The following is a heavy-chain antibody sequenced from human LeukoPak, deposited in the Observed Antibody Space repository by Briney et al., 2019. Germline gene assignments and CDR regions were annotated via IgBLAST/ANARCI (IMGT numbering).Heavy chain of an antibody. J-gene: IGHJ5*02. V-gene: IGHV5-51*01. CDR2: IYPGDSDT. CDR3: ARSGYSYGFGWFDP. Sequence: GESLKISCEGSGYIFTSYWIGWVRQMPGKGLEWMAIIYPGDSDTRYSPSFQGQVTISADKSISTAYLQWSSLKASDTAMYYCARSGYSYGFGWFDPWGQGTLVTVSS. CDR1: GYIFTSYW. D-gene: IGHD5-18*01.